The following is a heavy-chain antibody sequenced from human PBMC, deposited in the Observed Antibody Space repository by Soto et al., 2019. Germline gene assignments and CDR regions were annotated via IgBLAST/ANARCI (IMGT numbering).Heavy chain of an antibody. CDR2: IYYSGNT. D-gene: IGHD2-15*01. J-gene: IGHJ5*02. V-gene: IGHV4-59*01. CDR3: ARVRDCSGGTCYSWWFDP. Sequence: SETLSLTCTVSGGSISSYYWSWIRQPPGKGLEWIGYIYYSGNTNYNPSLKSRVTISVDTSKNQLSLKLSSVTAADTAVYYCARVRDCSGGTCYSWWFDPWGQGTLVTVSS. CDR1: GGSISSYY.